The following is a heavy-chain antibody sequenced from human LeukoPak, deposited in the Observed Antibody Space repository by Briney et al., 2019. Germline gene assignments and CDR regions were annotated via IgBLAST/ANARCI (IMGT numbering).Heavy chain of an antibody. Sequence: SETLSLTCTVSGGSISSSSYYWGWIRQPPGKGLEWIGSIYYSGSTYYNPSLKSRVTISVDTSKNQFSLKLSSVTAADTAVHYCARPDYGRNWFDPWGQGTLVTVSS. CDR1: GGSISSSSYY. D-gene: IGHD4-17*01. CDR3: ARPDYGRNWFDP. J-gene: IGHJ5*02. CDR2: IYYSGST. V-gene: IGHV4-39*01.